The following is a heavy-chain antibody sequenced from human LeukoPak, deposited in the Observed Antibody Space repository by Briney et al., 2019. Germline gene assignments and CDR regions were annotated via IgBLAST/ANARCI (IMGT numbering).Heavy chain of an antibody. D-gene: IGHD3-10*01. CDR3: STDSGRSYFYFDF. V-gene: IGHV1-3*01. CDR1: GYTFTNYA. J-gene: IGHJ4*02. Sequence: GASVKVSCKASGYTFTNYAMHWVRQAPGQRLEWMGWINGGNGNTKYSQKFRGRVTITEDTFTDTGYLELRGLTSEDTAVYYCSTDSGRSYFYFDFWGQGTLVTVSS. CDR2: INGGNGNT.